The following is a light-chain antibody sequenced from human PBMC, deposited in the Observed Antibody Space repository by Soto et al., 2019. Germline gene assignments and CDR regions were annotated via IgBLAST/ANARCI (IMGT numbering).Light chain of an antibody. Sequence: DIQLTQSPSFLSASVGDRVTITCRASQVISSHLAWYQQKXXXAPKLLIFAASTLHNGVPSTFSGTGSGTEFTLTISSLQPEDFASYYCQQVDSFPYTFGQGTKLEIK. CDR2: AAS. V-gene: IGKV1-9*01. J-gene: IGKJ2*01. CDR1: QVISSH. CDR3: QQVDSFPYT.